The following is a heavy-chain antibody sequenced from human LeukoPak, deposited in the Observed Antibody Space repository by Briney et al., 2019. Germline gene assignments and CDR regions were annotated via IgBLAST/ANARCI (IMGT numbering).Heavy chain of an antibody. CDR1: GFTFSSFE. CDR3: AREMGGYPFDY. CDR2: ISGSGSTI. V-gene: IGHV3-48*03. Sequence: GGSLRLSCAASGFTFSSFEMNWVRQAPGKGLEWVSYISGSGSTIYYADSVKGRFTISRDNAKNSLYLQMNSLRAGDTAVYYCAREMGGYPFDYWGQGTLVTVSS. D-gene: IGHD5-12*01. J-gene: IGHJ4*02.